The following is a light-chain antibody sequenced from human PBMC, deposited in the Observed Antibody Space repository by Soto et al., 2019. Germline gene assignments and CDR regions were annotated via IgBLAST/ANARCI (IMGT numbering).Light chain of an antibody. Sequence: DIQMTQSPSSLSASVGDRVTITCQASQDIRNYVNWYQQKPGKAPKLLIYDASNLETGVPSRFSGSRTGKDFTFTISSLQPEDIAAYYCQHYDSPPPTFGGGTKVDIK. CDR2: DAS. CDR3: QHYDSPPPT. CDR1: QDIRNY. J-gene: IGKJ4*01. V-gene: IGKV1-33*01.